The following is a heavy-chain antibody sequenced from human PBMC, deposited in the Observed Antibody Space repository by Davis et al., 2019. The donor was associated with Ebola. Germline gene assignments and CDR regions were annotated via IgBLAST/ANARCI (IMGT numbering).Heavy chain of an antibody. CDR3: ASGGYSGYDGYFDD. Sequence: MPSETLSLTCTVSGASISVNDYYWGWIRQPPGKGLEWIGTIYYSGSTDYNPSLESRVTISADTSKNQFSLKLTSVTAADTALYYCASGGYSGYDGYFDDWGQGTLVTVSS. CDR1: GASISVNDYY. J-gene: IGHJ4*02. V-gene: IGHV4-39*01. CDR2: IYYSGST. D-gene: IGHD5-12*01.